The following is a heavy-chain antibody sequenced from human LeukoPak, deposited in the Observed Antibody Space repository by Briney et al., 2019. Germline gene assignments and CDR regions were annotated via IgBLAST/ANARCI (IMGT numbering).Heavy chain of an antibody. Sequence: GGSLRLSCAASGFTFDTYNFNWVRQAPGKGLEWVATIRSYSSYIHYGDSVKGRFTTSRDDAERSVYLQMDNVRVEDTAVYFCARYSEVYYYVDVWGTGTTVTVSS. J-gene: IGHJ6*03. CDR2: IRSYSSYI. CDR1: GFTFDTYN. V-gene: IGHV3-21*01. D-gene: IGHD2-21*01. CDR3: ARYSEVYYYVDV.